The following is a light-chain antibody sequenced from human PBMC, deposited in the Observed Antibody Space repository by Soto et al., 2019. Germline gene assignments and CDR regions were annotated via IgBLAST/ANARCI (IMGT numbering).Light chain of an antibody. CDR2: EVT. V-gene: IGLV2-8*01. CDR1: SSDVGGYNY. CDR3: SSYAGTHNFGV. Sequence: QSALTQPPSASGSPGQSVTISCTGTSSDVGGYNYVSWYQQHPGKAPKLMIYEVTKRPSGVPDCFSGSKSGNTASLTVSGLQAEDEADYYCSSYAGTHNFGVFGTGTKLTVL. J-gene: IGLJ1*01.